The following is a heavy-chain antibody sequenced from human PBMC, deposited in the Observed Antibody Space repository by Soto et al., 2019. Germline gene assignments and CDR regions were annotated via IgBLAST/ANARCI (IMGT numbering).Heavy chain of an antibody. D-gene: IGHD3-3*01. V-gene: IGHV3-33*01. CDR3: GREGRFLEWSYGFDY. J-gene: IGHJ4*02. CDR2: IWYDGSNK. CDR1: GFTLSSYG. Sequence: QVQLVESGGGVVQPGRSLRLSCAASGFTLSSYGMHWVRQAPGKGLEWVAVIWYDGSNKYYADSVKGRFTISRDNSKNTLYLQRSSLRAEDTAVYYCGREGRFLEWSYGFDYWGRGTVVTVSS.